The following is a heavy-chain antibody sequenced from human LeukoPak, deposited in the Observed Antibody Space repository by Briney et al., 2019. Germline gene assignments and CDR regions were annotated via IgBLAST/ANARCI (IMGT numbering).Heavy chain of an antibody. CDR2: IYYSGST. CDR1: GGSISSGGYY. CDR3: ARGPEDDTVSHFDY. D-gene: IGHD4-17*01. J-gene: IGHJ4*02. V-gene: IGHV4-31*03. Sequence: PSETLSLTCTVSGGSISSGGYYWSWIRQHPGKGLEWIGYIYYSGSTYYNPPLKSRVTISVDTSKNQFSLKLSSVTAADTAVYYCARGPEDDTVSHFDYWGQGTLVTVSS.